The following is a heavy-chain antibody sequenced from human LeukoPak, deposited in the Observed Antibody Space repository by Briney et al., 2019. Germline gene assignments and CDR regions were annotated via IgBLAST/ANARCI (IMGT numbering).Heavy chain of an antibody. CDR1: GGTFSSYA. CDR3: ARDLVYQLQNYYYGMDV. D-gene: IGHD2-2*01. J-gene: IGHJ6*02. CDR2: IIPILGIA. Sequence: GASVKVSCKASGGTFSSYAISWVRQASGQGLEWMGRIIPILGIANYAQKFQGRVTITADKSTSTAYMELSSLRSEDTAVYYCARDLVYQLQNYYYGMDVWGQGTTVTVSS. V-gene: IGHV1-69*04.